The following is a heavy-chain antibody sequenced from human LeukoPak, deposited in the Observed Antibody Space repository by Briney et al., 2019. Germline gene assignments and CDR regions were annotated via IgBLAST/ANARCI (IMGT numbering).Heavy chain of an antibody. D-gene: IGHD1-26*01. V-gene: IGHV4-34*01. CDR1: GGSFSGYY. CDR2: INHSGST. J-gene: IGHJ4*02. Sequence: SETLSLTCAVYGGSFSGYYWSWIRQPPGKGLEWIGEINHSGSTNYNPSLKSRGTISVDTSKNQFSLKLSSVTAADTAVYYCARAEGAIPYFDYWGQGTLVTVSS. CDR3: ARAEGAIPYFDY.